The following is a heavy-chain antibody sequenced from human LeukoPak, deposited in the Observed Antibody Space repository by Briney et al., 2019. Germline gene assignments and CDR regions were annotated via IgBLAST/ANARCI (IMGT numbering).Heavy chain of an antibody. CDR1: GFTFSSYA. CDR2: FSGSGGST. J-gene: IGHJ4*02. D-gene: IGHD3-22*01. V-gene: IGHV3-23*01. Sequence: GSLRLSCAASGFTFSSYAMSWVRQAPGKGLEWVSAFSGSGGSTYYADSVKGRFTISRDNSKNTLYLQMNSLRAEDTAVYYCAKDLRQYYYDSSGYYPYWGQGTLVTVSS. CDR3: AKDLRQYYYDSSGYYPY.